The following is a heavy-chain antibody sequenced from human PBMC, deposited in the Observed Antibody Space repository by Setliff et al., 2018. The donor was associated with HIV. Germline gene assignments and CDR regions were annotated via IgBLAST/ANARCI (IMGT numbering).Heavy chain of an antibody. J-gene: IGHJ3*02. Sequence: ASVKVSCKASGYSFTNYGISWVRQAPGQGLEWMGWISSYNDNTNYALNLQGRVAMTTDTSTSTAYMELRSLRSDDTAVYYCARDDVGYCSGGSCYHLFDTFDIWGQGTVVTVSS. CDR1: GYSFTNYG. CDR2: ISSYNDNT. CDR3: ARDDVGYCSGGSCYHLFDTFDI. V-gene: IGHV1-18*01. D-gene: IGHD2-15*01.